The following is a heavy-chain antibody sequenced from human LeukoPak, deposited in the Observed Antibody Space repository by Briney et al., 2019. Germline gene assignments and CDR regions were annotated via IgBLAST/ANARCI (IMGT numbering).Heavy chain of an antibody. Sequence: PGGSLRLSCAASGFTSSNYVLHWVRQAPGKGLEWVAVISYDGSNKFYADSVRGRFTISRDNAKNTLNLQMNSLRAEDTAVYYCARDLGQYYDTSDNWFDPWGQGTLVTVSS. CDR2: ISYDGSNK. J-gene: IGHJ5*02. CDR3: ARDLGQYYDTSDNWFDP. D-gene: IGHD3-22*01. CDR1: GFTSSNYV. V-gene: IGHV3-30*04.